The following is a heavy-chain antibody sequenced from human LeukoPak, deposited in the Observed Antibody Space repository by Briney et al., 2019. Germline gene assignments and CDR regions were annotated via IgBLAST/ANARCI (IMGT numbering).Heavy chain of an antibody. D-gene: IGHD4-17*01. V-gene: IGHV4-59*11. J-gene: IGHJ3*02. CDR1: GDSFSSHY. CDR2: ISYIGST. Sequence: SETLSLTCTVSGDSFSSHYWTWIRQPPGKGLEWIGHISYIGSTNYNPSLKSRVTISIDTSKNQFSLKLSSVTAADTAVYYCARDLVTVTKGFDIWGQGTMVGVSS. CDR3: ARDLVTVTKGFDI.